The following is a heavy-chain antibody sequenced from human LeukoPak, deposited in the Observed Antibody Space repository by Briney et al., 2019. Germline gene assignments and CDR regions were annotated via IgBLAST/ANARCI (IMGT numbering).Heavy chain of an antibody. J-gene: IGHJ4*02. V-gene: IGHV1-8*03. CDR3: ARGVDSSSWYRFHY. CDR1: GYTFTNYD. D-gene: IGHD3-22*01. CDR2: MNPNSGKT. Sequence: ASVTVPCKASGYTFTNYDINWVRQATGQGLAWMGWMNPNSGKTGYAQKFQGRVTLTRNTSISTAYMELSSLRSEDTAVYYCARGVDSSSWYRFHYWGQGTLVTVSS.